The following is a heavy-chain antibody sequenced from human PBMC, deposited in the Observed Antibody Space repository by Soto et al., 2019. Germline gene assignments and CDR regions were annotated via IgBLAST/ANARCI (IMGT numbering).Heavy chain of an antibody. CDR1: GYTFTSYA. CDR2: INVANGDT. Sequence: QVQLVQSGAEVKKPGASVKVSSKASGYTFTSYAMHWVRQAPGQRLEWMGWINVANGDTKYSQKFQGRVTITSDTSASTVYMELSSLKSEDTALYYCARCGGLRFFDWESDYWGQGTLVTVSS. J-gene: IGHJ4*02. V-gene: IGHV1-3*01. CDR3: ARCGGLRFFDWESDY. D-gene: IGHD3-9*01.